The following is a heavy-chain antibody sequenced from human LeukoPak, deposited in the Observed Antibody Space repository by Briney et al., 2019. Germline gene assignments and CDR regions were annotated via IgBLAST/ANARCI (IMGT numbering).Heavy chain of an antibody. CDR2: ISSSSSYI. D-gene: IGHD4-17*01. CDR1: GFTFSSYS. V-gene: IGHV3-21*01. Sequence: GGSLRLSCAASGFTFSSYSMNWVRQAPGKGLEWVSSISSSSSYIYYADSVKGRFTISRDNAKNSLYLQMNSLRAEDTAVYYCARGATDYGGLDYWGQGTLVTVSS. J-gene: IGHJ4*02. CDR3: ARGATDYGGLDY.